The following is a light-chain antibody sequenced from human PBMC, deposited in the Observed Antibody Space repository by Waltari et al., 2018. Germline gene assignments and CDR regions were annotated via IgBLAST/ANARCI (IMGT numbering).Light chain of an antibody. CDR3: QQYYSTPLT. Sequence: DIVMTQSPDSLAVSLGERATINCKSRQSVLYSSNNKNYFAWYQQKPGQPPKLLIYWASTRESGVPDRFSGSGSGTDFTLTISSLQAEDVAVYYCQQYYSTPLTFGQGTKLEIK. CDR1: QSVLYSSNNKNY. J-gene: IGKJ2*01. V-gene: IGKV4-1*01. CDR2: WAS.